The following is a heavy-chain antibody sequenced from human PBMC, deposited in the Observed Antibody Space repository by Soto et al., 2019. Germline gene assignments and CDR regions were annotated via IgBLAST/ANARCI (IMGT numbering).Heavy chain of an antibody. V-gene: IGHV3-48*01. D-gene: IGHD4-17*01. CDR1: GFTFSSYS. J-gene: IGHJ5*02. Sequence: HPGGSLRLSCAASGFTFSSYSMNWVRQAPGKGLEWVSYISSSSSTIYYADSVKGRFTISRDNAKNSLYLQMNSLRAEDTAVYYCARQTHDYEYWFDPWGQRTLVTVSS. CDR2: ISSSSSTI. CDR3: ARQTHDYEYWFDP.